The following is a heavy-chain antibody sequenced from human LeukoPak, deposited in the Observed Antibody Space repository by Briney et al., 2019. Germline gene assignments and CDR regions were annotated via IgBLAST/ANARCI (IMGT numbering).Heavy chain of an antibody. CDR2: ISYDGSNK. V-gene: IGHV3-30*18. Sequence: GRSLRLSCAASGFTFSSYGMHWVRQAPGKGLEWVAVISYDGSNKYYADSVKGRFTISRDNSKNTLYLQMNRLRAEDTAVYYCAKGLYSSSWYGIDYWGQGTLVTVSP. J-gene: IGHJ4*02. D-gene: IGHD6-13*01. CDR1: GFTFSSYG. CDR3: AKGLYSSSWYGIDY.